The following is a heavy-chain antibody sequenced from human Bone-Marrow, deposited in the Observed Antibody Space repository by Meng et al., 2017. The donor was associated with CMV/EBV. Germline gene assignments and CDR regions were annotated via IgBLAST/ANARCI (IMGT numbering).Heavy chain of an antibody. CDR3: ARGGGVYNWIPTGNWFDP. J-gene: IGHJ5*02. V-gene: IGHV1-69*02. D-gene: IGHD1-20*01. CDR1: GGTFSSYT. Sequence: SVKVSCTASGGTFSSYTISWVRQAPGQGLEWMGRIIPILGIANYAQKFQGRVTITADKSTSTAYVELSSLRSEDTAVYYCARGGGVYNWIPTGNWFDPWGQGTLATVSS. CDR2: IIPILGIA.